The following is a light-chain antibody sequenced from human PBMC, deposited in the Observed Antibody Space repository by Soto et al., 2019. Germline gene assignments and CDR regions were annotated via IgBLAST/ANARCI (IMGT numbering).Light chain of an antibody. V-gene: IGLV2-14*01. J-gene: IGLJ1*01. Sequence: QSALTQPASVSGSPGQSITISCTGDSSDVGAYNFVSWYQQYAGKAPKLMIYEVTNRPSGVSHRFSGSKSGNTASLTISGLQAEDGADYYCSSYTGTSVPYVFGTGTKVTVL. CDR3: SSYTGTSVPYV. CDR1: SSDVGAYNF. CDR2: EVT.